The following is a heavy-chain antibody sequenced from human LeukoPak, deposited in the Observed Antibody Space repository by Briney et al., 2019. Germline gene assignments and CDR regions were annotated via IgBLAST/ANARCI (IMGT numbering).Heavy chain of an antibody. Sequence: PGGSLRLSCTPSGLTFSSYAMSWVRQAPGKGLEWVSAISGSGGSTYYADSVKGRFTISRDNSKNTLYLQMNSLRAEDTAVYYCAKEMFDVVVVAAYFDYWGQGTLVTVSS. J-gene: IGHJ4*02. V-gene: IGHV3-23*01. CDR2: ISGSGGST. D-gene: IGHD2-15*01. CDR3: AKEMFDVVVVAAYFDY. CDR1: GLTFSSYA.